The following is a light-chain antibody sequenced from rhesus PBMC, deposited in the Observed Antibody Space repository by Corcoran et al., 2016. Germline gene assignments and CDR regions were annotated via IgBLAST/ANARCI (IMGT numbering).Light chain of an antibody. J-gene: IGLJ1*01. V-gene: IGLV2-32*02. CDR2: EVN. Sequence: QAALTQPRSVSGSPGQSVNISCTGTSSDIGGYNYVSWYQQHPGTAPKVMIHEVNKRPSGISDRFSGSKSANTASLTIAGLKAEDEADYYCISFAGRNTYIFGGGTRLTVL. CDR3: ISFAGRNTYI. CDR1: SSDIGGYNY.